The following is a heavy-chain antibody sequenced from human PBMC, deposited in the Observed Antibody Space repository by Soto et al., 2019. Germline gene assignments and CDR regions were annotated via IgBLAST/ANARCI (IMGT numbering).Heavy chain of an antibody. CDR1: GFTFRRHA. J-gene: IGHJ4*02. CDR3: ARSRNGGVADSFDY. V-gene: IGHV3-30-3*01. D-gene: IGHD3-10*01. CDR2: KSRDGSNE. Sequence: QVQLVASGGGVVQQGRSLTLSCEASGFTFRRHAIHWVRQAPGKGLEWVAVKSRDGSNEYYEDSVKGRFTISRDNSKNTLFLQLNSLRLEDTAVYYCARSRNGGVADSFDYWGQGALVTVSS.